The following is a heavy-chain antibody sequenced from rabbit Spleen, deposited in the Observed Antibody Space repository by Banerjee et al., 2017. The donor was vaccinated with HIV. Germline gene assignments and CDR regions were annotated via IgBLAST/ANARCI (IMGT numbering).Heavy chain of an antibody. CDR3: ARHHDSDGWGGDL. Sequence: QEQLVESGGGLVQPEGSLTLTCTASGFSFSGSYYMCWVRQAPGKGLEWIGCIYVGSSGYTYYASWAKGRFTITRSTSLNTVTLQMSSLTVADTATYFCARHHDSDGWGGDLWGPGTLVTVS. D-gene: IGHD4-1*01. V-gene: IGHV1S45*01. CDR1: GFSFSGSYY. J-gene: IGHJ4*01. CDR2: IYVGSSGYT.